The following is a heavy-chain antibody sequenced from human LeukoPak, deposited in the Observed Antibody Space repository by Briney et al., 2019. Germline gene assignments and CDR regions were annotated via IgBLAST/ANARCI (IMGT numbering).Heavy chain of an antibody. CDR2: ISGSGGST. J-gene: IGHJ4*02. V-gene: IGHV3-23*01. CDR3: AKRVVGATTVYYFDY. D-gene: IGHD1-26*01. Sequence: GGSLRLSCAASGFTFSSYAMSWVRQAPGKGLEWVSAISGSGGSTYYADPAKGRFTISRDNSKNTLYLQMNSLRAEDTAVYYCAKRVVGATTVYYFDYWGQGTLVTVSS. CDR1: GFTFSSYA.